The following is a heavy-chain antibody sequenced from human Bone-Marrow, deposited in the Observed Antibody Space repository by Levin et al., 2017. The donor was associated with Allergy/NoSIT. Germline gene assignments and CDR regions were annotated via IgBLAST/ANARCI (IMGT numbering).Heavy chain of an antibody. CDR3: ARIEQGYCSSTSCYGGEDY. CDR2: IYYSGST. D-gene: IGHD2-2*01. V-gene: IGHV4-59*01. Sequence: GSLRLSCTVSGGSISSYYWSWIRQPPGKGLEWIGYIYYSGSTNYNPSLKSRVTISVDTSKNQFSLKLSSVTAADTAVYYCARIEQGYCSSTSCYGGEDYWGQGTLVTVSS. J-gene: IGHJ4*02. CDR1: GGSISSYY.